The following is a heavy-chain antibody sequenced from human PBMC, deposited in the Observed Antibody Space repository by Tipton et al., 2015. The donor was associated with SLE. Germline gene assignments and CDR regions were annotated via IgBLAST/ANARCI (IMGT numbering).Heavy chain of an antibody. CDR2: IDSDGTIT. V-gene: IGHV3-74*01. CDR3: ARIHYYGSGSRDY. Sequence: SLRLSCAASGFTFYRYWMHWVSQAPGKGLMWVSRIDSDGTITNYADTVKGRLTISRDNAKDTLYLQMNSLRAEDTAVYYCARIHYYGSGSRDYWGQGTLVTVSS. J-gene: IGHJ4*02. CDR1: GFTFYRYW. D-gene: IGHD3-10*01.